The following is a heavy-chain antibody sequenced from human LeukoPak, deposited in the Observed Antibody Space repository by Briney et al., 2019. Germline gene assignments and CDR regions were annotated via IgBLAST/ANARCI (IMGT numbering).Heavy chain of an antibody. V-gene: IGHV1-69*04. CDR2: IIPILGIA. Sequence: GSSVKVSCKAYGGTFSSYAIIWVQQAPGQGLEWMGRIIPILGIANYAQKFQGRVTITADKSTSTAYMELSSLRSEDTAVYYCARGNGAIDVWGQGTTVTVSS. CDR3: ARGNGAIDV. D-gene: IGHD3-10*01. J-gene: IGHJ6*02. CDR1: GGTFSSYA.